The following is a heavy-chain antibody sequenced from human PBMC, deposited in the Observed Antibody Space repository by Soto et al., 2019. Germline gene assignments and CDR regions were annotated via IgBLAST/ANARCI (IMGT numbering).Heavy chain of an antibody. CDR1: GGSISSSSYY. Sequence: SETLSLTCTVSGGSISSSSYYWGWIRQPPGKGLEWIGSIYYSGSTYYNPSLKSRVTISVDTSKNQFSLKLSSVTAADTAVYYCARERRGSGWYDGMDVWCKGTTVT. J-gene: IGHJ6*04. V-gene: IGHV4-39*02. D-gene: IGHD6-19*01. CDR3: ARERRGSGWYDGMDV. CDR2: IYYSGST.